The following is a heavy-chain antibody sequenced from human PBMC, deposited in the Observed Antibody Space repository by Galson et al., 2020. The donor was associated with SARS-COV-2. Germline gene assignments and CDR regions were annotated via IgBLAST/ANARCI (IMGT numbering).Heavy chain of an antibody. CDR1: GFTFSSYS. J-gene: IGHJ3*02. CDR3: ARESPPPWFREGNAFDI. Sequence: NSGGSLRLSCAASGFTFSSYSMNWVRQAPGKGLEWVSSISSSSSYIYYADSVKGRFTISRDNAKNSLYLQMNSLRAEDTAVYYCARESPPPWFREGNAFDIWGQGTMVTVSS. CDR2: ISSSSSYI. V-gene: IGHV3-21*01. D-gene: IGHD3-10*01.